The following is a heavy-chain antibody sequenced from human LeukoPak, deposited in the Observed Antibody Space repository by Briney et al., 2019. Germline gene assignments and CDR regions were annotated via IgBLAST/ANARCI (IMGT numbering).Heavy chain of an antibody. CDR1: GFSFSTYW. J-gene: IGHJ4*02. CDR3: TRGGRLHPQSPY. Sequence: GGPLRLSCAASGFSFSTYWMSWVRQAPGKGLEWVANIKQDGSDIYYVDSVKGRFIISRDNAKNSLYLQMSSLRAEDTAVYYCTRGGRLHPQSPYWGQGTLVTVSS. CDR2: IKQDGSDI. V-gene: IGHV3-7*01. D-gene: IGHD3-16*01.